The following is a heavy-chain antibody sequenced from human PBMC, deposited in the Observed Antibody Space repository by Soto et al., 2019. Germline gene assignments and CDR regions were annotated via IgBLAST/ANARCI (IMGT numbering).Heavy chain of an antibody. J-gene: IGHJ4*02. CDR2: IGPKSGDT. Sequence: QVQLVQSGAEVKESGSSVRVSCKASGYTFTGYYIHWVRQAPGQGPEWVGEIGPKSGDTRYAQKFQGRVTMTKDTSITTVYMELSNLSPDDTAVHYCGRGRSGELVVFYWGQGTLVTVHS. CDR1: GYTFTGYY. D-gene: IGHD1-7*01. V-gene: IGHV1-2*02. CDR3: GRGRSGELVVFY.